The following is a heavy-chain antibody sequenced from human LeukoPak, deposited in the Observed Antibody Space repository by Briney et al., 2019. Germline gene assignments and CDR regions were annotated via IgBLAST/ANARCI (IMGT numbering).Heavy chain of an antibody. CDR2: INHSGST. D-gene: IGHD5-12*01. CDR3: ASGRGYGNSYYFDY. J-gene: IGHJ4*02. CDR1: GGSFSGYY. V-gene: IGHV4-34*01. Sequence: SETLSLTCAVYGGSFSGYYWSWIRQPPGKGLEWIGEINHSGSTNYNPSLKSRVTISVDTSKNQFPLKLSPVTAADTAVYYCASGRGYGNSYYFDYWGQGTLVTVSS.